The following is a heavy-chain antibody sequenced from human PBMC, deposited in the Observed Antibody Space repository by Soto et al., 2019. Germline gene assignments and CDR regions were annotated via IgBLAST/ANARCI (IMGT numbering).Heavy chain of an antibody. CDR1: GPTFIAYY. CDR2: IDPKSGGT. D-gene: IGHD3-10*01. Sequence: ASVKVSCKTSGPTFIAYYIHWVRQAPGQGLEWMGWIDPKSGGTTYEQKFLGRVTMTRDTSINTAYMDLNRLTSDDTAVYYCARVSGDDPEWGQGTLVTVSS. J-gene: IGHJ4*02. CDR3: ARVSGDDPE. V-gene: IGHV1-2*02.